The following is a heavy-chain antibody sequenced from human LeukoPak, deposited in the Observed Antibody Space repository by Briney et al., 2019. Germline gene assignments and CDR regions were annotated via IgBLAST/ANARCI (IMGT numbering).Heavy chain of an antibody. CDR1: GGSISSYY. V-gene: IGHV4-59*01. CDR2: IYYSGYT. J-gene: IGHJ4*02. CDR3: ARPGDSSGYMGVNDLDY. D-gene: IGHD3-22*01. Sequence: SETLSLTCTVSGGSISSYYWSWIRQPPGKGLEWIGYIYYSGYTNYNPSLKSRVTISVDTSKNQFSLKLSSVTAADTAVYYCARPGDSSGYMGVNDLDYWGQGTLVTVSS.